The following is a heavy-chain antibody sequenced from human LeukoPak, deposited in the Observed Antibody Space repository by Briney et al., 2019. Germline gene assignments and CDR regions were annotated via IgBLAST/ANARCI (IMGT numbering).Heavy chain of an antibody. CDR2: ISGDGGST. Sequence: GGSLRLSCAASGFTFDDYAMHWVRQAPGKGLEWVSLISGDGGSTYYADSVKGRFTISRDNSKDSLYLQMNSLRTEDTALYYCAKVSVRDSSGYYQYFYYYYGMDVWGQGTTVTVSS. CDR1: GFTFDDYA. J-gene: IGHJ6*02. CDR3: AKVSVRDSSGYYQYFYYYYGMDV. V-gene: IGHV3-43*02. D-gene: IGHD3-22*01.